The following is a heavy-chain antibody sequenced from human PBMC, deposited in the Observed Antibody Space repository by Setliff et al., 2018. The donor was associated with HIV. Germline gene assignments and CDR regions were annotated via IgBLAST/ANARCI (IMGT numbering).Heavy chain of an antibody. V-gene: IGHV1-18*01. CDR2: ISAYNGNT. Sequence: GASVKVSCKASGYTFTSYGISWVRQAPGQGLEWMGWISAYNGNTNYAQKFQGRVTMTTDTSTTTAYMELRSLRSDDTAVYYCARDQSIIMTFGGGNDAFDIWGQGTMVTVSS. J-gene: IGHJ3*02. CDR1: GYTFTSYG. D-gene: IGHD3-16*01. CDR3: ARDQSIIMTFGGGNDAFDI.